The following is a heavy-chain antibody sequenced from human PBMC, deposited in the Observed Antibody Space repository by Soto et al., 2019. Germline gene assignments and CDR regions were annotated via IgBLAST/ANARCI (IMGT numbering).Heavy chain of an antibody. CDR3: ARDGNSNYLNWFDP. D-gene: IGHD4-4*01. Sequence: SEPLCLTCTVSGGSIVDYHCSWIRKTPGKGLEWIGYIYYSGTTNYNPSLKSRLTISVDTSRNQFSLKLSSVTAADTAVYYCARDGNSNYLNWFDPWGQGTLVTASS. J-gene: IGHJ5*02. V-gene: IGHV4-59*01. CDR2: IYYSGTT. CDR1: GGSIVDYH.